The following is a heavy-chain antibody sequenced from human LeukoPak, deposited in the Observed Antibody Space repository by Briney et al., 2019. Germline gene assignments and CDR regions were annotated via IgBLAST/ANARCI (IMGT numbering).Heavy chain of an antibody. CDR1: NGSITSSHW. Sequence: PSGTLSLTCAVSNGSITSSHWWSWVRQPPGKGLEWIGEIYQSGGTNYSPSLKSRVTISVDKSKNQFSLTLNSVTAADTAVYYCARVARIAVAGTGYYYYYGMDIWGQGTSVTVSS. D-gene: IGHD6-13*01. V-gene: IGHV4-4*02. CDR3: ARVARIAVAGTGYYYYYGMDI. CDR2: IYQSGGT. J-gene: IGHJ6*02.